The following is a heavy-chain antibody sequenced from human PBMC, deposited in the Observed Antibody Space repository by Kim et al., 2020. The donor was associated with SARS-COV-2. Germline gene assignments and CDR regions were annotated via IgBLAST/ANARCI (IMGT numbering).Heavy chain of an antibody. D-gene: IGHD5-12*01. CDR1: GFTFSSYA. J-gene: IGHJ4*02. CDR3: ASGYDWTKPRLTEYYFDY. Sequence: GGSLRLSCAASGFTFSSYAMHWVRQAPGKGLEWVAVISYDGSNKYYADSVKGRFTISRDNSKNTLYLQMNSLRAEDTAVYYCASGYDWTKPRLTEYYFDYWGQGTLVTVSS. CDR2: ISYDGSNK. V-gene: IGHV3-30-3*01.